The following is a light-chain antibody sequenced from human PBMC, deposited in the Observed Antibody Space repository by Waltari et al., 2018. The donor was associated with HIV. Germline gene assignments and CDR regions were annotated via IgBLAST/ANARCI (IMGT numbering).Light chain of an antibody. CDR3: QQYNSYPWT. Sequence: DIQMTQSPSTLSASIGDRVTITCRASQSISSWLAWYQQKPGKAPDLLIYKASTLESGVPSRFSGSGSGTEFTLTISSLQPDDFATDYCQQYNSYPWTFGQGNKAEIK. J-gene: IGKJ1*01. V-gene: IGKV1-5*03. CDR1: QSISSW. CDR2: KAS.